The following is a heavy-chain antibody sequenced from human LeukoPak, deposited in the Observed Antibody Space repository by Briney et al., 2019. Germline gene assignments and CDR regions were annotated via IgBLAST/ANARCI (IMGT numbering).Heavy chain of an antibody. CDR2: IYYSGST. J-gene: IGHJ4*02. CDR1: GGSISSYY. CDR3: ARDGLTGTLDY. Sequence: SETLSLTCTVSGGSISSYYWSWIRQPPGKGLEWIGYIYYSGSTNYNPSLKSRVTISVDRSKNQFSLKLSSVTAADTAVYYCARDGLTGTLDYWGQGTLVTVSS. V-gene: IGHV4-59*12. D-gene: IGHD1-20*01.